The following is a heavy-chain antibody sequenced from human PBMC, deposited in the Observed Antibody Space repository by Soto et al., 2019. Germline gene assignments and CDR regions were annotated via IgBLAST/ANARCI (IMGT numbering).Heavy chain of an antibody. D-gene: IGHD3-22*01. V-gene: IGHV1-18*04. J-gene: IGHJ3*02. CDR3: ARDRYPNTYCYDSSGYLAFDI. CDR1: GYTFTSYG. Sequence: RASVKVSCKASGYTFTSYGISWVRQAPGQGLEWMGWISAYNGNTNYAQKLQGRVTMTTDTSTSTAYMELRSLRSDDTAVYYCARDRYPNTYCYDSSGYLAFDIWGQGTMVTVSS. CDR2: ISAYNGNT.